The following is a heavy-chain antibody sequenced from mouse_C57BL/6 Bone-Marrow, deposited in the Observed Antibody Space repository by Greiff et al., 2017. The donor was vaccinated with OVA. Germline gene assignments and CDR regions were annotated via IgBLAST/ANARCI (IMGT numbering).Heavy chain of an antibody. V-gene: IGHV7-3*01. CDR3: ARYGYYYWYFDV. D-gene: IGHD2-3*01. CDR1: GFTFTDYY. J-gene: IGHJ1*03. CDR2: IRNKANGYTT. Sequence: EVKLMESGGGLVQPGGSLSLSCAASGFTFTDYYMSWVRQPPGKALEWLGFIRNKANGYTTEYSASVKGRFTISRDNSQSILYLQMNALRAEDSATYYCARYGYYYWYFDVWGTGTTVTVSS.